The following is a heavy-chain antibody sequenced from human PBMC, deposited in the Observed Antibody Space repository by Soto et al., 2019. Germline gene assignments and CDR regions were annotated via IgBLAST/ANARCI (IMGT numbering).Heavy chain of an antibody. V-gene: IGHV3-23*01. CDR1: GFTFSNYA. Sequence: EVQLLESGGGLVQPGGSLRLSCAASGFTFSNYAMSWVRQAPGKGLEWVSGISAGGASPYYADSVKGRFTVSRDNSKNTLHLQMNSLRAEDTAVYYCANCPGGSRWPHYYSGRAVWGQGTAVTVSS. D-gene: IGHD6-13*01. CDR2: ISAGGASP. CDR3: ANCPGGSRWPHYYSGRAV. J-gene: IGHJ6*02.